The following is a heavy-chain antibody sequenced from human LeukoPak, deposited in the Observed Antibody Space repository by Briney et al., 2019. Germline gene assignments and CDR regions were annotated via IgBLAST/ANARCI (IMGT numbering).Heavy chain of an antibody. CDR3: IRGVSGYYSYYAMDV. J-gene: IGHJ6*02. CDR2: INGAGTTT. Sequence: GGSLRLSCGASGYSFSSYWMXWGRQVPGXGLVWVSRINGAGTTTTYADSVKGRFTISRDNAKNPLSLEMDSLRVEDTAVYYCIRGVSGYYSYYAMDVWGQGTTVIVSS. CDR1: GYSFSSYW. V-gene: IGHV3-74*01. D-gene: IGHD1-26*01.